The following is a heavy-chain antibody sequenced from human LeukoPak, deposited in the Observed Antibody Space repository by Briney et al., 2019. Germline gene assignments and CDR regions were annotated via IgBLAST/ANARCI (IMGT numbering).Heavy chain of an antibody. V-gene: IGHV4-34*01. D-gene: IGHD3-9*01. Sequence: PSGTLSLTCAVYGGSITGYYWSWIRQTPGGGLEWVGEIHYSGATSYNPSLKSRATISTDTSKNQFSLRLSSVTAADTAFYYCARGNILTGYCFDFWGQGALVTVSS. CDR1: GGSITGYY. J-gene: IGHJ4*02. CDR2: IHYSGAT. CDR3: ARGNILTGYCFDF.